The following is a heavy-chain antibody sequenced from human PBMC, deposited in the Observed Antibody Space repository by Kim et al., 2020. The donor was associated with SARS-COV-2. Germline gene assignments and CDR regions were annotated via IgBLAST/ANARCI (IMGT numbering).Heavy chain of an antibody. D-gene: IGHD3-16*01. J-gene: IGHJ6*02. Sequence: RRRCTISRDNSKNTLYLQMNSLRAEDTAVYYCAKVTNYDYVPSSYYGMDVWGQGTTVTVSS. CDR3: AKVTNYDYVPSSYYGMDV. V-gene: IGHV3-23*01.